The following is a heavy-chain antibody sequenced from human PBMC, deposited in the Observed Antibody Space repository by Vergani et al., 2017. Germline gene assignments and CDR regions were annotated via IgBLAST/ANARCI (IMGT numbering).Heavy chain of an antibody. CDR3: ARRDIAAADY. Sequence: QLQLQESGPGLVKPSETLSLTCTVSGCSISSSSYYWGWIRQPPGKGLEWIGSIYYSGSTYYNPSLKSRVTISVDTSKNQFSLKLSSVTAADTAVYYCARRDIAAADYWGQGTLVTVSS. J-gene: IGHJ4*02. CDR2: IYYSGST. D-gene: IGHD6-13*01. V-gene: IGHV4-39*01. CDR1: GCSISSSSYY.